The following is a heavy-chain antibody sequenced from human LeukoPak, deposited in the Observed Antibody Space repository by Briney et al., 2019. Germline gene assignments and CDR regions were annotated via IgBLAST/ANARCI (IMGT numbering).Heavy chain of an antibody. Sequence: PSETLSLTCAISGGSLDRSGWWTWVRQPPGKGLEWAGEISHTGSTKFNQSLQSRVIISGDMSKNQFSLNLTSVTAADTAVYFCARLGVYNRSPRAFDIWGHGTMVTVSS. J-gene: IGHJ3*02. CDR2: ISHTGST. V-gene: IGHV4-4*02. CDR1: GGSLDRSGW. D-gene: IGHD1-14*01. CDR3: ARLGVYNRSPRAFDI.